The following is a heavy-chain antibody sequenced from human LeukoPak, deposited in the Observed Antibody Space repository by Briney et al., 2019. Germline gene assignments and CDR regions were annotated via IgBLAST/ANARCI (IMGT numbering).Heavy chain of an antibody. J-gene: IGHJ4*02. CDR2: IYYSGST. Sequence: SETLSLTCTVSGGSISSYYWGWIRQPPGKGLEWIGSIYYSGSTYYNPSLKSRVTISVDTSKNQFSLKLSSVTAADTAVYYCARSIVVVPAAMIGLVDYWGQGTLVTVSS. CDR1: GGSISSYY. D-gene: IGHD2-2*01. V-gene: IGHV4-39*07. CDR3: ARSIVVVPAAMIGLVDY.